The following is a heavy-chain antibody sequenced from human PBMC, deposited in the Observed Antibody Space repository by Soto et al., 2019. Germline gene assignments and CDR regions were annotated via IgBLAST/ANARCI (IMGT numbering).Heavy chain of an antibody. D-gene: IGHD2-8*01. CDR3: ARLMTKEVTPGFDY. CDR1: GFTFSSYA. J-gene: IGHJ4*02. Sequence: VQLVESVGGVVQPGRSLRLSCAASGFTFSSYAMHWVRQAPGKGLVWVAVISYDGSNKYYADSVKGRFTISRDNSKNTLYLQMNSLRAEDTAVYYCARLMTKEVTPGFDYWGQGTLVTVSS. V-gene: IGHV3-30-3*01. CDR2: ISYDGSNK.